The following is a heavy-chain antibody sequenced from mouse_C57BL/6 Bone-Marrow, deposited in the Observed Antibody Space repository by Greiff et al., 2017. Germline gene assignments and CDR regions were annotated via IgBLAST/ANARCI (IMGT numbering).Heavy chain of an antibody. Sequence: QVQLQQPGAELVKPGASVKLSCKASGYTFTSYWMQWVKQRPGQGLEWIGEIDPSDSYTNYNQKFKGKATLTVDTSSSTAYMQLSSLTSEDSAVYYCARSPLYYGSSYGDYWGQGTTRTVSS. J-gene: IGHJ2*01. CDR2: IDPSDSYT. D-gene: IGHD1-1*01. V-gene: IGHV1-50*01. CDR3: ARSPLYYGSSYGDY. CDR1: GYTFTSYW.